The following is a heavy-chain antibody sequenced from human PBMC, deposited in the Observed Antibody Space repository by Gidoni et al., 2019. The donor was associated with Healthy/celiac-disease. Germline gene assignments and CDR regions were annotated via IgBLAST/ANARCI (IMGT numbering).Heavy chain of an antibody. J-gene: IGHJ5*02. Sequence: QLQLQESGPGLVKPSETLSLTCTVSGGSISSSSYYWGWIRQPPGKGLEWIGSIYYSGRTYYNPSLKSRVTISVDTSKNQFSLKLSSVTAADTAVYYCARQWVWGVVVAAPVNWFDPWGQGTLVTVSS. CDR3: ARQWVWGVVVAAPVNWFDP. CDR2: IYYSGRT. V-gene: IGHV4-39*01. CDR1: GGSISSSSYY. D-gene: IGHD2-15*01.